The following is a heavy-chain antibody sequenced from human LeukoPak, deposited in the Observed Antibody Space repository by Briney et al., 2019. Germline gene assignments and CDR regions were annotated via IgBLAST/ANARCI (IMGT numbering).Heavy chain of an antibody. V-gene: IGHV1-2*02. CDR1: GYTFTGYY. CDR3: ARDPAVGYTSGWPDY. Sequence: ASVKVSCKASGYTFTGYYMHWVRQAPGQGLEWMGWINPNSGGTNYAQKFQGRVTMTRDTSISTSYMELSRLRSGDTAVYYCARDPAVGYTSGWPDYWGQGTLVTVSS. CDR2: INPNSGGT. J-gene: IGHJ4*02. D-gene: IGHD6-19*01.